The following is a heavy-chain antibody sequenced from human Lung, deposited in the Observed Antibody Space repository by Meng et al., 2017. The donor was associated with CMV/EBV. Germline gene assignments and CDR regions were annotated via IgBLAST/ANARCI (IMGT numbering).Heavy chain of an antibody. D-gene: IGHD3-22*01. CDR2: INPSSGAT. CDR3: AGHETSGYTSTFDY. Sequence: QEQLVQSGAEVKKPGVSVKVSCKTSGSTFFGYYLHWVRQAPGQGLEWMGWINPSSGATKYAPNFQGRISMTRDTSISTAYMELSSLRSDDTAVYFCAGHETSGYTSTFDYWGQGTLVTVSS. J-gene: IGHJ4*02. V-gene: IGHV1-2*02. CDR1: GSTFFGYY.